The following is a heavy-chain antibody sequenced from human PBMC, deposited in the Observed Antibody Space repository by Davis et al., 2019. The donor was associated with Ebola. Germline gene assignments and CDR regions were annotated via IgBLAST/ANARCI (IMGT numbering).Heavy chain of an antibody. Sequence: HTGGSLRLSCAASGFTFSNYYMHWVRQAPGKGLVWVSRINSDGSSTNYADSVKGRFTISRDNAKNTLYLQMNSLRAEDTAVYYCATGGSGGNFYWYFDVWGRGTLVTVSS. V-gene: IGHV3-74*01. CDR3: ATGGSGGNFYWYFDV. D-gene: IGHD2-21*01. CDR1: GFTFSNYY. CDR2: INSDGSST. J-gene: IGHJ2*01.